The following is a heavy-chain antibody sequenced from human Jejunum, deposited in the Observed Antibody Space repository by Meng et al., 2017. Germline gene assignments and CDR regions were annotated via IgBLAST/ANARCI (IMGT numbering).Heavy chain of an antibody. V-gene: IGHV4-59*11. CDR1: GGSLSGHY. CDR2: IFYSGNT. D-gene: IGHD3-10*01. Sequence: GSLRLSCTVSGGSLSGHYWSWIRQPPGKGLEWIGHIFYSGNTNYNPSLKSRVTISVDTSENLFSLELHSVTAADTAVYYCASAGSSGWNWNFGLWGRGTLVTVSS. J-gene: IGHJ2*01. CDR3: ASAGSSGWNWNFGL.